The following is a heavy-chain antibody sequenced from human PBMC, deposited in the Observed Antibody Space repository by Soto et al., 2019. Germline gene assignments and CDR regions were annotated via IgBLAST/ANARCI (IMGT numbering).Heavy chain of an antibody. CDR3: AKIKRLGAAADYYVGMVV. J-gene: IGHJ6*02. CDR1: GYTFSSYD. V-gene: IGHV3-23*01. CDR2: IGGNGGST. Sequence: EVQRLESGGGLVQPGGSLRLSCAASGYTFSSYDMSWVRQATGKGLAWVSVIGGNGGSTYYADSGKGRFTISRDNSKNTLYLPMNSRRTEETAVYYCAKIKRLGAAADYYVGMVVVCQGTTVTVSS. D-gene: IGHD6-25*01.